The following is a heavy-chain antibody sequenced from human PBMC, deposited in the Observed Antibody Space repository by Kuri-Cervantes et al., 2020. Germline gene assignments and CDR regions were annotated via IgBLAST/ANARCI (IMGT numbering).Heavy chain of an antibody. CDR1: GGTFSSYA. Sequence: SVKVFCNAAGGTFSSYAISWGRQAPGQRLEWMGGIIPIFGTANYAQKFQARVTITADESTSTSYMELSSLIADDPAVYYCARGAMVRGVIRFDPWGQGTLVTVSS. V-gene: IGHV1-69*13. CDR2: IIPIFGTA. J-gene: IGHJ5*02. D-gene: IGHD3-10*01. CDR3: ARGAMVRGVIRFDP.